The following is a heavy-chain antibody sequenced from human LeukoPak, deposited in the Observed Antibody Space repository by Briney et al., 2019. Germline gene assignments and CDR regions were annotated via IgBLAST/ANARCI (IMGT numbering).Heavy chain of an antibody. Sequence: SETLSLTCTVSGGSISSSNYYWDWLRQPPGKGLEWVGNIYYRGNTFYNPSLRSRATISVDTSKNQFSLKLSSVTAADTAVYYCARQDGRGRPNAFDYWGQGILVTVSS. CDR1: GGSISSSNYY. V-gene: IGHV4-39*01. CDR2: IYYRGNT. D-gene: IGHD5-24*01. CDR3: ARQDGRGRPNAFDY. J-gene: IGHJ4*02.